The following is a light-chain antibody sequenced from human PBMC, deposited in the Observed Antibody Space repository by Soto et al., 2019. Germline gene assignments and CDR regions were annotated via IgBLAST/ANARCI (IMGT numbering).Light chain of an antibody. J-gene: IGLJ1*01. CDR3: CSYAGSSASYV. CDR1: SSDVGSYNL. Sequence: QSVLTQPAPVSGSPGQSITTSCTGTSSDVGSYNLVSWYQHHPGKAPKLMIYEGTKRPSGVSNRFSASKSGNTASLTISGLQAEDEADYYCCSYAGSSASYVFGTGTKVTVL. CDR2: EGT. V-gene: IGLV2-23*01.